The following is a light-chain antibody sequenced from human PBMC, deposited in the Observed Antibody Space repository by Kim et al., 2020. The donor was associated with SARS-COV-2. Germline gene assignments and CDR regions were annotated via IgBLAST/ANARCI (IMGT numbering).Light chain of an antibody. V-gene: IGKV1-39*01. Sequence: DIPMTQSPSSLSASVGDRVTITCRASQSISRYLDWYQQKPGKAPNLLIYTASSLRSGVPSRFSGSGSGTDFTLTISSLQPEDFATYYCRQSYSNPITFGQGTRLEIK. CDR1: QSISRY. CDR2: TAS. J-gene: IGKJ5*01. CDR3: RQSYSNPIT.